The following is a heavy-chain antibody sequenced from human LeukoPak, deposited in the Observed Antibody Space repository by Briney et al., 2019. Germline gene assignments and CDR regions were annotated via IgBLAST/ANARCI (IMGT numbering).Heavy chain of an antibody. CDR1: GGTFSSYA. CDR2: IIPIFGTA. CDR3: AIHYYDSSQFDY. Sequence: ASVKVSCKASGGTFSSYAISWVRQAPGQGLEWMGGIIPIFGTANYAQKFQGRVTITADESTSTAYRELSSLRSEDTAVYYCAIHYYDSSQFDYWGQGTLVTVSS. D-gene: IGHD3-22*01. V-gene: IGHV1-69*01. J-gene: IGHJ4*02.